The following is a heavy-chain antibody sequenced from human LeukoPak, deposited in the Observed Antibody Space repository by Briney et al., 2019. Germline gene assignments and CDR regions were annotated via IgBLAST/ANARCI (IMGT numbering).Heavy chain of an antibody. CDR3: TRAARVTTIGFGSNYGRDV. Sequence: GGSLRLSCAASGFTFSGSAMHWVRQASGKGLEWVGRIRSKANSYATAYAASVKGRFTISRDDSKNTAYLQMNSLKTEDTAVYYCTRAARVTTIGFGSNYGRDVGGQGTTVTVPS. CDR2: IRSKANSYAT. D-gene: IGHD4-17*01. J-gene: IGHJ6*02. CDR1: GFTFSGSA. V-gene: IGHV3-73*01.